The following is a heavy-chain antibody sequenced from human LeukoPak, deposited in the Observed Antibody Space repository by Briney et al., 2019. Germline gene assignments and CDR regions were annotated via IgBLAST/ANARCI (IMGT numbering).Heavy chain of an antibody. V-gene: IGHV4-59*01. CDR1: GGSISSYY. CDR2: IYYSGST. CDR3: ARDGYYYDSSGYRPLDY. Sequence: SETLSLTCTVSGGSISSYYWSWIRQPPGKGLEWIGYIYYSGSTNYNPSLKGRVTISVDTSKNQFSLKLCSVTAADTAVYYCARDGYYYDSSGYRPLDYWGQGTLVTVSS. D-gene: IGHD3-22*01. J-gene: IGHJ4*02.